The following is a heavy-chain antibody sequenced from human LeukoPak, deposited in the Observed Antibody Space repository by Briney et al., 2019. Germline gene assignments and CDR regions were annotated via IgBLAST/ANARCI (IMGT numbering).Heavy chain of an antibody. J-gene: IGHJ4*02. Sequence: SETLSLTCTVSGDSISPYYWSWIRQPPGKGLEWIGYIYYTGSGSTSNNPSLKSRVTISVDTSKNQFSLKLSSVTAADTAVYYCAREDGSSWYYFDSWGQGTLVTVSS. V-gene: IGHV4-59*01. CDR1: GDSISPYY. D-gene: IGHD6-13*01. CDR3: AREDGSSWYYFDS. CDR2: IYYTGSGST.